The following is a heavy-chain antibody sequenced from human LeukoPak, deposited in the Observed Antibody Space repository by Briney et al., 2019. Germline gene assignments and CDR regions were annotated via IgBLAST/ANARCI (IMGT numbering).Heavy chain of an antibody. Sequence: PSETLSLTCTVSGGSISSSSYYWGWIRQPPGKGLEWIGSIYYSGSTYYNPSLKSRVTISVDTSKNQFSLKLSSVTAADTAVYYCARVIWFGDLRIDYWGQGTLVTVSS. J-gene: IGHJ4*02. V-gene: IGHV4-39*07. CDR2: IYYSGST. D-gene: IGHD3-10*01. CDR1: GGSISSSSYY. CDR3: ARVIWFGDLRIDY.